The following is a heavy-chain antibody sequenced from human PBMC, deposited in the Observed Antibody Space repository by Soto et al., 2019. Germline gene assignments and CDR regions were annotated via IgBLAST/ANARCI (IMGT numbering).Heavy chain of an antibody. CDR3: ARSLTIQLWFQSNWFDP. CDR2: INHSGST. J-gene: IGHJ5*02. D-gene: IGHD5-18*01. V-gene: IGHV4-34*01. Sequence: QVQLQQWGAGLLKPSETLSLTCAVYGGSFSGYYWSWIRQPPGKGLEWIGEINHSGSTNYNPSLKSRVTISVDTSKNQFSLKLSSVTAADTAVYYCARSLTIQLWFQSNWFDPWGQGTLVTVSS. CDR1: GGSFSGYY.